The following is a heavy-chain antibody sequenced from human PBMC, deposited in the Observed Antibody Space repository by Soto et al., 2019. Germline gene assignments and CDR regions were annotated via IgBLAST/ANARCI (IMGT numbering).Heavy chain of an antibody. Sequence: QVQLQESGPGLVKPSETLSLTCTVSGGSVSSGSYYWSWIRQPPGKGLEWIGYIYYSGSTNYNPSLKSRVNISVDTSKNQFSLKLSSVTAADTAVYYCARVVAALDAFDIWGQGTMVTVSS. J-gene: IGHJ3*02. D-gene: IGHD6-6*01. CDR1: GGSVSSGSYY. CDR3: ARVVAALDAFDI. CDR2: IYYSGST. V-gene: IGHV4-61*01.